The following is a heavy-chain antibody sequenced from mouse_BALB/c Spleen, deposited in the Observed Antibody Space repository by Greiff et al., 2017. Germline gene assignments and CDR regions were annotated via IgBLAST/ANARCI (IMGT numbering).Heavy chain of an antibody. V-gene: IGHV5-6-5*01. Sequence: EVMLVESGGGLVKPGGSLKLSCAASGFTFSSYAMSWVRQTPEKRLEWVASISSGGSTYYPDSVKGRFTISRDNARNILYLQMSSLRSEDTAMYYCARWTTVEYYFDYWGQGTTLTVSS. CDR3: ARWTTVEYYFDY. D-gene: IGHD1-1*01. CDR1: GFTFSSYA. J-gene: IGHJ2*01. CDR2: ISSGGST.